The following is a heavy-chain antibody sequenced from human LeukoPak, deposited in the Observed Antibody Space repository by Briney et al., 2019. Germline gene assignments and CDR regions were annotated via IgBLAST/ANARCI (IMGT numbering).Heavy chain of an antibody. CDR1: GFTFSNAW. D-gene: IGHD6-19*01. CDR2: ISGSGGST. Sequence: GGSLRLSCAVSGFTFSNAWMTWVRQAPGKGLEWVSGISGSGGSTYYADSVKGRFTISRDNSKNTLYLQMNGLRAEDTAVYYCAKLDRISVAGYSDYWGQGTLVTVSS. V-gene: IGHV3-23*01. CDR3: AKLDRISVAGYSDY. J-gene: IGHJ4*02.